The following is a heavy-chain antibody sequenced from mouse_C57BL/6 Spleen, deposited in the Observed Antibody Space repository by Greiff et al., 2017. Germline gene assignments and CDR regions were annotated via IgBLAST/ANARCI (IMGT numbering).Heavy chain of an antibody. CDR3: ARDDYGSSDFDY. CDR2: IYPGDGDT. J-gene: IGHJ2*01. D-gene: IGHD1-1*01. V-gene: IGHV1-82*01. Sequence: QVQLKESGPELVKPGASVKISCKASGYAFSSSWLNWVKQRPGKGLEWIGRIYPGDGDTNYNGKFKGKATLTADKSSSTAYMQLSSLTSEDSAVYFCARDDYGSSDFDYWGQGTTVTVSS. CDR1: GYAFSSSW.